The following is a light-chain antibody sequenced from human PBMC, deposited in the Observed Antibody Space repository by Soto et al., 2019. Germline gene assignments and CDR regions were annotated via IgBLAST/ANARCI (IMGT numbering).Light chain of an antibody. CDR1: QSVSSW. CDR2: DAS. Sequence: DIQMTQSPSSLSASVGDTVTINCRANQSVSSWLAWYQQKPGQTPKLLIYDASTLETGVPSRFAGSEAETEFTLTISGLQPDDFANYYCQQCSSYPWTFGQWTRVEIK. J-gene: IGKJ1*01. V-gene: IGKV1-5*01. CDR3: QQCSSYPWT.